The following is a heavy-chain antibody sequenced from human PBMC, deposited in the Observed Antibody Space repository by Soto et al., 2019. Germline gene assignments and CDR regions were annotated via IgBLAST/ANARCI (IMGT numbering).Heavy chain of an antibody. CDR1: GFTFSRFE. CDR3: TRAAWFPYLSFY. CDR2: ISSSGSTA. Sequence: GSLRLSCAASGFTFSRFELHWVRQAPGKGLEWISYISSSGSTAYYASSVEGRFTISRDNANNSVYLQMDSLRAEDTALYYCTRAAWFPYLSFYWGQGALVTVST. D-gene: IGHD3-10*01. V-gene: IGHV3-48*03. J-gene: IGHJ4*02.